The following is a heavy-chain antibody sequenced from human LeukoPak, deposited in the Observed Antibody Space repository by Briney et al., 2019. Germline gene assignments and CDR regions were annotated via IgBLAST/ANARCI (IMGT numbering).Heavy chain of an antibody. CDR3: ARVGYCSGGSCGGYYYGMDV. V-gene: IGHV4-59*01. J-gene: IGHJ6*02. D-gene: IGHD2-15*01. CDR2: IYYSGST. CDR1: GGSISSYY. Sequence: SETLSLTCTVSGGSISSYYWSWIRQPPGKGLEWIGYIYYSGSTNYSPSLKSRVTISVDTSKNQFSLKLSSVTAADTAVYYCARVGYCSGGSCGGYYYGMDVWGQGTTVTVSS.